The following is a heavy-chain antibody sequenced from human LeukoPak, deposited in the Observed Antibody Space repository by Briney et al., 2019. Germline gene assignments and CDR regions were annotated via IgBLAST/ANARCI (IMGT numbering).Heavy chain of an antibody. CDR2: ISSSGSTI. D-gene: IGHD3-10*02. V-gene: IGHV3-48*03. J-gene: IGHJ6*04. CDR1: GGSISSSSYY. Sequence: LSLTCTASGGSISSSSYYWGWVRQAPGKGLEWVSYISSSGSTIYYADSVKGRFTISRDNAKNSLYLQMNSLRAEDTAVYYCAELGITMIGGVWGKGTTVTISS. CDR3: AELGITMIGGV.